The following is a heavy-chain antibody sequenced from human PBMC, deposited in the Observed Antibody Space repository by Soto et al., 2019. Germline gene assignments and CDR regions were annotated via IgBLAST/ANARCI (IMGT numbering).Heavy chain of an antibody. D-gene: IGHD5-12*01. J-gene: IGHJ6*02. V-gene: IGHV4-30-4*01. CDR2: IYYSGSS. CDR1: GGSISNADYY. CDR3: ARAIVVTVGGMDV. Sequence: QVQLQESGPGLVKPSQTLSLTCTVSGGSISNADYYWSWVRQPPWKGLEWIGYIYYSGSSFFNPSLKSRATMSKDTSKNQFSLRLTSVTAADTAVYYCARAIVVTVGGMDVWGRGTTVTVSS.